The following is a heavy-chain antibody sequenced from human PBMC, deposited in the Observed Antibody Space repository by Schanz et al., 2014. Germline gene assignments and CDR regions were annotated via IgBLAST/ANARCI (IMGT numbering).Heavy chain of an antibody. CDR2: ISGSGGTT. CDR3: AKDISDTSGKDDY. V-gene: IGHV3-23*04. D-gene: IGHD3-22*01. Sequence: EVQLVESGGDLVQPGGSLRLSCAASGFTFSSYAMSWVRQAPGKGLEWVSAISGSGGTTYYADSVKGRFTISRDNSKNTLYLQMNSLRAEDTAVYYCAKDISDTSGKDDYWGQGTLVTVSS. CDR1: GFTFSSYA. J-gene: IGHJ4*02.